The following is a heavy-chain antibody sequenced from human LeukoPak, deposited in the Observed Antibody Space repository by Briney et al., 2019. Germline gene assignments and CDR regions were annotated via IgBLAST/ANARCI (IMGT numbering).Heavy chain of an antibody. CDR1: GYTFTSYG. CDR2: ISAYNGNT. CDR3: AREGGFGYSGYETVFDY. J-gene: IGHJ4*02. Sequence: ASVKVSCKASGYTFTSYGISWVRQAPGQGLEWMGWISAYNGNTNYAQKLQGRVTMTTDTSTSTACTELRSLRSDDTAVCYCAREGGFGYSGYETVFDYWGQGTLVTVSS. V-gene: IGHV1-18*01. D-gene: IGHD5-12*01.